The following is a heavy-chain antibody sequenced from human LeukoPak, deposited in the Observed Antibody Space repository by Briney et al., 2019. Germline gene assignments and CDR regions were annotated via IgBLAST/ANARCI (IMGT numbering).Heavy chain of an antibody. CDR2: IYYSGST. J-gene: IGHJ4*02. CDR3: ACFIAVAGSLDY. CDR1: GGSISSGDYY. Sequence: PSETLSLTCTVSGGSISSGDYYWSWIRQPPGKGLEWIGYIYYSGSTYYNPSPKSRVTISVDTSKNQFSLKLSSVTAADTAVYYCACFIAVAGSLDYWGQGTLVTVSS. D-gene: IGHD6-19*01. V-gene: IGHV4-30-4*01.